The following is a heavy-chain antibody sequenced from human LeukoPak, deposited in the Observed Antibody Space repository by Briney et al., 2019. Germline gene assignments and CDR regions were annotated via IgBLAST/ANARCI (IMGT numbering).Heavy chain of an antibody. CDR3: AKEGGGYPYY. CDR1: GFAFSSYA. CDR2: ISGSGGST. V-gene: IGHV3-23*01. J-gene: IGHJ4*02. Sequence: GWSLRLSCAASGFAFSSYAMSWVRQAPGKGLEWVSAISGSGGSTYYAASVKGRFPLSRDNSKNTLNLQMSSLRAEDTAVYYCAKEGGGYPYYWGQGTLVTVSS. D-gene: IGHD6-19*01.